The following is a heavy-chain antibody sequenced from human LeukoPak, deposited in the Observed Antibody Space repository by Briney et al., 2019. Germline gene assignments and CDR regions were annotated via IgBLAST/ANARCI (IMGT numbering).Heavy chain of an antibody. CDR2: IYYSGST. Sequence: SDTLSLTCTVSGGSISSGGYYWSWIRQHPGEGLEWIGYIYYSGSTYYNPSLKSRVTISIDTSKDQFSLKLSPVTAADTAVYYCARVIRIGGIFDYWGQGTLVTVSS. D-gene: IGHD6-13*01. J-gene: IGHJ4*02. CDR3: ARVIRIGGIFDY. CDR1: GGSISSGGYY. V-gene: IGHV4-31*03.